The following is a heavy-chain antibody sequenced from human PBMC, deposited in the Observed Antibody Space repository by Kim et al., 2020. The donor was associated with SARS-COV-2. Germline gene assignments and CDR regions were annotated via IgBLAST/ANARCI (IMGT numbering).Heavy chain of an antibody. Sequence: GGSLRLSCAASGFTFSNYAMSWVRQAPGKGLEWVSGISGSGTGTYYADSVKGRFTISRDNSKNTLYLQMNSLRAEDTAVYYCAKIPNSYGSGSYRVEGVWGHGTTVTVSS. V-gene: IGHV3-23*01. D-gene: IGHD3-10*01. J-gene: IGHJ6*02. CDR3: AKIPNSYGSGSYRVEGV. CDR2: ISGSGTGT. CDR1: GFTFSNYA.